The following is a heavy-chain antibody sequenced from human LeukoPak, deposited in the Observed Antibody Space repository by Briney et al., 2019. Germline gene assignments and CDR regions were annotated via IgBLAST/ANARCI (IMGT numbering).Heavy chain of an antibody. CDR1: GYSFTGSW. CDR2: VYPGDSDT. Sequence: GESLKISCKGSGYSFTGSWIGWVRQMPGKGLEWMGIVYPGDSDTRYSPSFQGQVTIPADKSINTAYLQWSSLKASDTAMYYCARHSVPSCSSTSCYHYYYYGMDVWGQGTTVTVSS. D-gene: IGHD2-2*01. V-gene: IGHV5-51*01. CDR3: ARHSVPSCSSTSCYHYYYYGMDV. J-gene: IGHJ6*02.